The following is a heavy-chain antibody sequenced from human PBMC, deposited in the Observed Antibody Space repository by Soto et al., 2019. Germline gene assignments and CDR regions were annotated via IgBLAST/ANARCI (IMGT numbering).Heavy chain of an antibody. D-gene: IGHD3-9*01. CDR3: ARAGLRYFDYPYYYYGMDV. CDR2: INSDGSST. V-gene: IGHV3-74*01. J-gene: IGHJ6*02. Sequence: EVQLVESGGGLVQPGGSLRLSCAASGFTFSSYWMHWVRQAPGKGLVWVSRINSDGSSTSYADSVKGRFTISRDNTKNTPYRQMNSRRSEDTAVYYCARAGLRYFDYPYYYYGMDVWGQGTTVTVSS. CDR1: GFTFSSYW.